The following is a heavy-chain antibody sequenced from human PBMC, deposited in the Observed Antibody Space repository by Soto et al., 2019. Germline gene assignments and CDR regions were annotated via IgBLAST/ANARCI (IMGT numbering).Heavy chain of an antibody. CDR2: INHSGST. CDR1: GGSFSGYY. J-gene: IGHJ4*02. V-gene: IGHV4-34*01. CDR3: ARVPTQWLVSAFDY. D-gene: IGHD6-19*01. Sequence: QVQLQQWGAGLLKPSETLSLTCAVYGGSFSGYYWSWIRQPPGKGLEWIGEINHSGSTNYNPSLKSRVTISVDTSKNQFSLKLSSVTAADTAVYYCARVPTQWLVSAFDYWGQGTLVTVSS.